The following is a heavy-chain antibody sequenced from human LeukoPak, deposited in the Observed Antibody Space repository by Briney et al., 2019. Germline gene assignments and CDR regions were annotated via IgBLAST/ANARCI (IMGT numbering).Heavy chain of an antibody. D-gene: IGHD3-22*01. CDR2: THYSGIT. Sequence: SESLSLTCTVPGDSISSSSYHWGWIRQPPGRGLEWVASTHYSGITYYSPSLKSRVTVSVDTSRNRFSLQLSSVTAADTAVYYCVRIYYDSSAYYLTDYYFDSWGQGTLVTVSS. J-gene: IGHJ4*02. V-gene: IGHV4-39*01. CDR3: VRIYYDSSAYYLTDYYFDS. CDR1: GDSISSSSYH.